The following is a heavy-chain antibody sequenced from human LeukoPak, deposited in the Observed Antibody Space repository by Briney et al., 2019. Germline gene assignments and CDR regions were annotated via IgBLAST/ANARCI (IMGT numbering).Heavy chain of an antibody. D-gene: IGHD6-13*01. Sequence: GESLKISCKGSGYSFTSYWIGWVRQMPGKGLEWMGIIYPGDSDTRYSPSFQGQVTISADKSISTAYLQWSSLKASDTAMYYCANTGIAAAGPGDWFDPWGQGTLVTVSS. CDR3: ANTGIAAAGPGDWFDP. V-gene: IGHV5-51*03. J-gene: IGHJ5*02. CDR1: GYSFTSYW. CDR2: IYPGDSDT.